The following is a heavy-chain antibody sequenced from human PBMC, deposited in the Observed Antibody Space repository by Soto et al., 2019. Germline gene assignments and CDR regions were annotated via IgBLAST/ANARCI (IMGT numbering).Heavy chain of an antibody. D-gene: IGHD5-12*01. Sequence: GGSLRLSCAASVFTFSSYAMSWVRQAPGKGLEWVSAISGSGGSTYYADSVKGRFTISRDNSKNTLYLQMNSLRAEDTAVYYCAKVGGYSGYDLRGADYWGQGTLVTVSS. CDR3: AKVGGYSGYDLRGADY. J-gene: IGHJ4*02. CDR2: ISGSGGST. V-gene: IGHV3-23*01. CDR1: VFTFSSYA.